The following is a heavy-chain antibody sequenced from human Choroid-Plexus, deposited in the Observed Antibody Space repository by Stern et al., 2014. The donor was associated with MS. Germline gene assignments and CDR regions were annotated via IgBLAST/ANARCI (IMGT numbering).Heavy chain of an antibody. V-gene: IGHV3-30*18. CDR3: AKDRQDLTYLFDH. CDR1: GFTFGSCA. D-gene: IGHD2-2*01. J-gene: IGHJ5*02. CDR2: VSYDGSNK. Sequence: VQLVESGGGVVQPGRPLRLSCVASGFTFGSCAMHWVRQAPGKGLEWGAGVSYDGSNKYYVDSVKGRFTISRDNSQNTLYMQMSSLRPEDTAVYYCAKDRQDLTYLFDHWGQGSLVTVSS.